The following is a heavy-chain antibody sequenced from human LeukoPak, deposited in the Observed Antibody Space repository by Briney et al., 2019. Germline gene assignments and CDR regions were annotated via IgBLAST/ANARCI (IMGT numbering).Heavy chain of an antibody. CDR1: GGSISSTNYY. CDR2: IYYSGST. D-gene: IGHD6-13*01. CDR3: GSGSSSGLLGWFDP. J-gene: IGHJ5*02. Sequence: SETLSLTCTVSGGSISSTNYYWGWVRQPPGKGLEWIGTIYYSGSTYYNPSLKSRVTIYVDTSKNQFFLKLNSVTAADTAIYYCGSGSSSGLLGWFDPWGQGTLVTVSS. V-gene: IGHV4-39*01.